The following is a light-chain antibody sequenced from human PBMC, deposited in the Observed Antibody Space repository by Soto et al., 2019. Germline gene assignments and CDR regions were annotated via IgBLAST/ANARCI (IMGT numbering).Light chain of an antibody. CDR2: GAS. CDR3: QQYNISRYT. V-gene: IGKV3-15*01. J-gene: IGKJ2*01. Sequence: EIVMTQSPATLSVSPGERATLSCRASQSVSSNLAWYQQKPGQAPRPLIYGASTRATGIPARFSGSGSGTECPLTISILQSEDFAVYCCQQYNISRYTLGQGTKLQIK. CDR1: QSVSSN.